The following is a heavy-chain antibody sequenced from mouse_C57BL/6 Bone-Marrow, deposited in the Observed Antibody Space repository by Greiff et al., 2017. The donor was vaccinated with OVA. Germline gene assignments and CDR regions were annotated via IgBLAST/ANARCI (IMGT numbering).Heavy chain of an antibody. CDR1: GYTFTDYN. CDR3: ARSVLLGRYYYAMDY. D-gene: IGHD3-3*01. CDR2: INPNNGGT. V-gene: IGHV1-18*01. Sequence: VQLKQSGPELVKPGASVKIPCKASGYTFTDYNMDWVKQSHGKSLEWIGDINPNNGGTIYNQKFKGKATLTVDKSSSTAYMELRSLTSEDTAVYYCARSVLLGRYYYAMDYWGQGTSVTVSS. J-gene: IGHJ4*01.